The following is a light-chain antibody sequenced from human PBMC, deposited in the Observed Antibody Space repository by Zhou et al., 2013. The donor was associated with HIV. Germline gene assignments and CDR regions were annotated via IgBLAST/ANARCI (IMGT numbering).Light chain of an antibody. Sequence: EIEMTQSPATLSLSPGEGATLSCRASQSVSSDLAWYQQKPGQAPRLLIYDASTRATGVPARFSASGSETEFTLTISSLQSEDFAVYYCLQFYDWPLTFGGGTKVEIK. J-gene: IGKJ4*01. CDR3: LQFYDWPLT. CDR1: QSVSSD. V-gene: IGKV3-15*01. CDR2: DAS.